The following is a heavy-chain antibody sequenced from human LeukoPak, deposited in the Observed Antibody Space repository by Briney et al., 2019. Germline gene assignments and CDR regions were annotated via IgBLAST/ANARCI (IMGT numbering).Heavy chain of an antibody. J-gene: IGHJ4*02. V-gene: IGHV3-48*04. CDR3: ARDRGGSYSAIDY. D-gene: IGHD1-26*01. CDR1: GFTFSSYS. CDR2: ISSSSSTI. Sequence: GGSLRLSCAASGFTFSSYSMNWVRQVPGKGLEWVSFISSSSSTIYYADSVKGRFTISRDNAKNSLYLQTNSLRAEDTAVYYCARDRGGSYSAIDYWGQGTLVTVSS.